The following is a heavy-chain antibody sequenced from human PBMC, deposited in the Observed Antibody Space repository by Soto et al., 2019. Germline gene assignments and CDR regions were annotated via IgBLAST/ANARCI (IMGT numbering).Heavy chain of an antibody. J-gene: IGHJ4*02. CDR2: VSHSGIT. D-gene: IGHD3-10*01. CDR3: ARDLGSGGDSDY. V-gene: IGHV4-38-2*02. CDR1: GYSIGSAYY. Sequence: SLTCAVSGYSIGSAYYWGWIRQPPGKGLGLIASVSHSGITYYNPSLRSRLTISLDTSKNQFSLRLTSVTAADTAVYYCARDLGSGGDSDYWGQGTLVTVSS.